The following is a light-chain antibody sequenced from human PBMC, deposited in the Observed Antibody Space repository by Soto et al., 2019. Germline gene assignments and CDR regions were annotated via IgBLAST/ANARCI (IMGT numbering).Light chain of an antibody. CDR3: SSYTSDSTYV. CDR2: DVS. J-gene: IGLJ1*01. CDR1: SSDVGGYNY. V-gene: IGLV2-14*01. Sequence: QSVLTRPASVSGSPGQSITISCTGTSSDVGGYNYVSWYQEHPGKAPKLMIYDVSNRPSGVSNRFSGSKSDNTASLTISGLQAEDEADYYCSSYTSDSTYVFGTGTKVTV.